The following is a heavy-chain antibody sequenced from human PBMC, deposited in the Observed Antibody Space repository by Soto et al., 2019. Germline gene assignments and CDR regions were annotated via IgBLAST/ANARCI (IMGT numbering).Heavy chain of an antibody. CDR1: GFTFSSYS. V-gene: IGHV3-21*01. D-gene: IGHD6-6*01. CDR3: ASAFNPHSSSSGYYYYGMDV. J-gene: IGHJ6*02. Sequence: GGSLRLSCAASGFTFSSYSMNWVRQAPGKGLEWVSSISSSSSYIYYADSVKGRFTISRDNAKNSLYLQMNSLRAEDTAVYYCASAFNPHSSSSGYYYYGMDVWGQGTTVTVSS. CDR2: ISSSSSYI.